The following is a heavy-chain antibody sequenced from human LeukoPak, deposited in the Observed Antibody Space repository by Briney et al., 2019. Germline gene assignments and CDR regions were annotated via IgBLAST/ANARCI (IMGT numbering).Heavy chain of an antibody. CDR1: GGSISGYY. J-gene: IGHJ5*02. Sequence: PSETLSLTCTVSGGSISGYYWSWIRKPPGKGLEWIGYIDYSGTTNYNPSLKSRVTISVDTSKNQFSLKLSSVTAADTAVYYCARDGLSWFDPWGQGTLVTVSS. V-gene: IGHV4-59*12. CDR3: ARDGLSWFDP. CDR2: IDYSGTT.